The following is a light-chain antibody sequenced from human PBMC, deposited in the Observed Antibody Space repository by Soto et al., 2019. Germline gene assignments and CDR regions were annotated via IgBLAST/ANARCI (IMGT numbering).Light chain of an antibody. CDR2: LEGSGSY. CDR3: ETWDSNTHWV. J-gene: IGLJ3*02. Sequence: VLTQSSSASASLGSSVKLTCTLSSGHSSYIIAWHQQQPGKAPRYLMKLEGSGSYNKGSGVPGRFSGSSSGADRYLTISNLQFEDEADYYCETWDSNTHWVFGGGTKLTVL. V-gene: IGLV4-60*02. CDR1: SGHSSYI.